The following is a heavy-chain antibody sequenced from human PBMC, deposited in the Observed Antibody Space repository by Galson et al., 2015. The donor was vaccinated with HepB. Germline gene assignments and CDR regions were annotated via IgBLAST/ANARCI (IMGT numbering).Heavy chain of an antibody. CDR2: VTGSDDRT. CDR1: GFRFNSYA. V-gene: IGHV3-23*01. Sequence: SLRLSCAASGFRFNSYAMTWVCQAPGKGLEWVSGVTGSDDRTYYADFVKDRFTISRDNSKNNLFLQVNSLRVEDTAVYYCAKGAYLSSAYLYGMDLWGHGTTVIVSS. D-gene: IGHD6-6*01. CDR3: AKGAYLSSAYLYGMDL. J-gene: IGHJ6*02.